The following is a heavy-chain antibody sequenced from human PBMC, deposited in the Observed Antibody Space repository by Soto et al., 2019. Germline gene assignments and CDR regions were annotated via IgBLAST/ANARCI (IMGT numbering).Heavy chain of an antibody. D-gene: IGHD6-13*01. J-gene: IGHJ6*02. CDR2: IYYSGST. Sequence: PSETLSLTCTVSGGSVSSGSYYWSWIGQPPGKGLEWIGYIYYSGSTNYNPSLESRVTISVDTSKNQFSLKLSSVTAADTAVYYCARDASATYYYYYGLDVWGRGTTVPVSS. CDR3: ARDASATYYYYYGLDV. V-gene: IGHV4-61*01. CDR1: GGSVSSGSYY.